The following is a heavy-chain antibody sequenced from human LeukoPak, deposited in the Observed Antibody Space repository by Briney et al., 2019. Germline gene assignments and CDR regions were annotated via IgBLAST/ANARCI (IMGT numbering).Heavy chain of an antibody. V-gene: IGHV1-69*13. CDR3: ARDSGGAVAGPDPYGMDV. D-gene: IGHD6-19*01. J-gene: IGHJ6*02. CDR1: GGTFSSYA. CDR2: IIPILGTA. Sequence: ASVKVSCKASGGTFSSYAISWVRQAPGQGLEWMGGIIPILGTANYAQKFQGRVTITAGESTSTAYMELSSLRSEDTAVYYCARDSGGAVAGPDPYGMDVWGQGTTVTVSS.